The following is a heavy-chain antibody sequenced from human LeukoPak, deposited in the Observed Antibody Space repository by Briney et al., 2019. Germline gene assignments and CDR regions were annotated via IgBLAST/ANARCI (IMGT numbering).Heavy chain of an antibody. V-gene: IGHV3-21*01. D-gene: IGHD3-10*01. CDR3: AGNGSGLYFGRGAF. Sequence: GGSLRLSCAASGFTFDSYAMNWVRQAPGKGLEWVSSISVSSSSIYYLDSVKGRFTISRDIAKKSLYLQMNSLGAEDTAVYYCAGNGSGLYFGRGAFWGQGTVLIVSS. CDR2: ISVSSSSI. CDR1: GFTFDSYA. J-gene: IGHJ4*02.